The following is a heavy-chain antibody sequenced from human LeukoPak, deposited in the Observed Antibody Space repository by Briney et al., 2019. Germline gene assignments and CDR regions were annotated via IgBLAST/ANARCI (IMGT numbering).Heavy chain of an antibody. D-gene: IGHD4-23*01. CDR2: IYYSGST. J-gene: IGHJ6*02. V-gene: IGHV4-59*08. CDR1: GGSISSYY. Sequence: ASETLSLTCTVSGGSISSYYWSWIRQPPGKGLEWIGYIYYSGSTNYNPSLKSRVTISVDTSKNQFSLKLSSVTAADTAVYYCATVARDYYYYYGMDVWGQGTTVTVSS. CDR3: ATVARDYYYYYGMDV.